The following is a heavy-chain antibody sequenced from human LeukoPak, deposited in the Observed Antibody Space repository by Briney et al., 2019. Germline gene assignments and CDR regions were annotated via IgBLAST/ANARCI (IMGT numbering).Heavy chain of an antibody. CDR2: ISSTSGFI. D-gene: IGHD5-12*01. J-gene: IGHJ4*02. Sequence: PGGSLRLSCAASGFTFSSDSVNWVRQAPGKGLEWVSSISSTSGFISYADSVKGRFTISRDNAKSSLYLQMNSLRAEDTALYYCARVHSGYGPDYIDHWGQGTPVTVSS. V-gene: IGHV3-21*06. CDR3: ARVHSGYGPDYIDH. CDR1: GFTFSSDS.